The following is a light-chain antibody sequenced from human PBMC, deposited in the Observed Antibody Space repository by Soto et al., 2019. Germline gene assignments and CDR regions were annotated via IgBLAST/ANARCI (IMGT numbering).Light chain of an antibody. CDR1: SSNVGGYNY. CDR2: DVY. V-gene: IGLV2-11*01. CDR3: CSYAGSNNFYV. J-gene: IGLJ1*01. Sequence: QSVLTQPRSVSGSPGQSVTISCTGTSSNVGGYNYVSWYQHHPGKAPKLVIYDVYNRPSGVPDRFSGSKSDNTASLTISGLQAEDEAAYYCCSYAGSNNFYVFRHGTKIT.